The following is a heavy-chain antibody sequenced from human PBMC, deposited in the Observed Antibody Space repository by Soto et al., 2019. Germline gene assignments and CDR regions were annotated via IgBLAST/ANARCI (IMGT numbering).Heavy chain of an antibody. V-gene: IGHV3-23*01. D-gene: IGHD1-26*01. J-gene: IGHJ4*02. CDR2: INGGGGNT. CDR1: GFTFTYCA. Sequence: RWALRVSCSASGFTFTYCAMNWVRQARGKGLEWVSHINGGGGNTNYADSVKGRFTISRDNSKNTLYLQMNNLRAEDTAIYYCAKDKYAHSLLRGSWDYWGQGALVTVYS. CDR3: AKDKYAHSLLRGSWDY.